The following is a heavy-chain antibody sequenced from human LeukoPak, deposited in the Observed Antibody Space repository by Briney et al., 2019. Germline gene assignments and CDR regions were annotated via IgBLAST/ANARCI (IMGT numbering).Heavy chain of an antibody. CDR2: ISYDGSNK. J-gene: IGHJ4*02. CDR1: GFTFSSYA. D-gene: IGHD3-9*01. Sequence: GGSLRLSCAASGFTFSSYAMHWVRQAPGKGLEWVAVISYDGSNKYYADSVKGRFTISRDNSKNTLYLQMNSLRAEDTAVYYCARSRILTADFDYWGQGTLVTVSS. V-gene: IGHV3-30*04. CDR3: ARSRILTADFDY.